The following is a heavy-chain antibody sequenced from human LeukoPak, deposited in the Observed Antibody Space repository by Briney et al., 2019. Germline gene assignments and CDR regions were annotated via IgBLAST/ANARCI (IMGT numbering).Heavy chain of an antibody. CDR3: ARGSGSYIFGAFDI. CDR2: ISSSSSYI. CDR1: GFTFSSYS. V-gene: IGHV3-21*04. J-gene: IGHJ3*02. Sequence: PGGSLRLSCAASGFTFSSYSMNWVRQAPGKGLEWVSSISSSSSYIYYADSVKGRFTISRDNAKNSLYLQMNSLRAEDTALYYCARGSGSYIFGAFDIWGQGTMVTVSS. D-gene: IGHD1-26*01.